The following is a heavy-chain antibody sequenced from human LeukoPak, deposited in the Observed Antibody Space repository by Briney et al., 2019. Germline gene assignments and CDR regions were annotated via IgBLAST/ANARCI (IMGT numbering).Heavy chain of an antibody. CDR2: INIDGNTT. V-gene: IGHV3-74*01. CDR3: VRWVSTVITNSPAFDI. CDR1: RFMFSSYW. D-gene: IGHD4-17*01. Sequence: PGGSLRLSCAASRFMFSSYWMHWVRQLPGKGLVWVSRINIDGNTTTYADSVKGGFTISRVNAKNTLYEQRNSRGEEDTAFYYCVRWVSTVITNSPAFDIWGQGTVVSVFS. J-gene: IGHJ3*02.